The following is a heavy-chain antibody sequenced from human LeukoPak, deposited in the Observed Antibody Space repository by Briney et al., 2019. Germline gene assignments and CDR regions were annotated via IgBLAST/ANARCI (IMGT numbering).Heavy chain of an antibody. CDR1: GGSISSSSHY. CDR3: ARSSGSPLGWFDP. Sequence: SETLSLTCTVSGGSISSSSHYWAWIRQSPGTGLEWIGSIYYSGSTYYNPSLKSRVTISVDTSKNQFSLNLTSVTAADTAVYYCARSSGSPLGWFDPWGQGTLVTVSS. D-gene: IGHD6-19*01. J-gene: IGHJ5*02. V-gene: IGHV4-39*07. CDR2: IYYSGST.